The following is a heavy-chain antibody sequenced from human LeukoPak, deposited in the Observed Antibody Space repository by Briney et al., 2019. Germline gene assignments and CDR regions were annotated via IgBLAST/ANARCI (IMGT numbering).Heavy chain of an antibody. CDR3: ARESTTVVIPFKDYYYYMDV. Sequence: PSETLSITCTVSGYSISSGYYWGWIRQPPGKGLEWIGSIYHSGSTYYNPSLKSRVTISVDTVKNQFSLKLSSVAAADTAVYYCARESTTVVIPFKDYYYYMDVRGKGTTVTVSS. CDR1: GYSISSGYY. V-gene: IGHV4-38-2*02. CDR2: IYHSGST. D-gene: IGHD4-23*01. J-gene: IGHJ6*03.